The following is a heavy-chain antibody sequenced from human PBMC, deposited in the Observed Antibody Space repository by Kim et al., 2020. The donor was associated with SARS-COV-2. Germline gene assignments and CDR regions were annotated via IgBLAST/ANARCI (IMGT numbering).Heavy chain of an antibody. D-gene: IGHD2-15*01. CDR3: ARDRYCSGGSCYPDFDY. CDR2: ISAYNGNT. Sequence: ASVKVSCKASGYTFTSYGISWVRQAPGQGLEWMGWISAYNGNTNYAQKLQGRVTMTTDTSTSTPYMELRSLRSDDTAVYYCARDRYCSGGSCYPDFDYWGQGTLVTVSS. V-gene: IGHV1-18*01. J-gene: IGHJ4*02. CDR1: GYTFTSYG.